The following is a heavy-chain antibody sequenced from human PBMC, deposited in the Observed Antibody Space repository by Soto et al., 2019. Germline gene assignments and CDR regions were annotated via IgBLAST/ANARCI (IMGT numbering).Heavy chain of an antibody. CDR2: INAGNGNT. V-gene: IGHV1-3*05. CDR1: GYTFTSYA. D-gene: IGHD7-27*01. CDR3: ARPPRGVTGAGYHYYGMDV. Sequence: QVQLVQSGAEEKKPGASVKVSCKASGYTFTSYAMHWVRQAPGQRLEWMGWINAGNGNTKYSQKFQGRVTITRDTTASTAYLGLSSLGSEDTAVYYCARPPRGVTGAGYHYYGMDVWGQGTTVTVSS. J-gene: IGHJ6*02.